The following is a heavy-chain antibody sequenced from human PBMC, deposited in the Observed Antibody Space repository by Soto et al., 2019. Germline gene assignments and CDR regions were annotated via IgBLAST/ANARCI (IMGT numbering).Heavy chain of an antibody. Sequence: VKVSCKASGGTFSSYATSWVRQAPGQGLEWMGGIIPIFGTANYAQKFQGRVTITADESTSTAYMELSSLRSEDTAVYYCASDLGYSSSQPEVWFHPWGQGTLVTVSS. CDR1: GGTFSSYA. V-gene: IGHV1-69*13. J-gene: IGHJ5*02. CDR2: IIPIFGTA. D-gene: IGHD6-6*01. CDR3: ASDLGYSSSQPEVWFHP.